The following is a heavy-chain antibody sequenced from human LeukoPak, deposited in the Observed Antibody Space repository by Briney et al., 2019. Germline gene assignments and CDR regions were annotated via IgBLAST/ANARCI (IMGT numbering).Heavy chain of an antibody. Sequence: PSETLSLTCTVSGGSISSHYGSWLRQPPGKGLEWIRYIYYSGSTNYNPSLKSRVTISVDTSKNQFSLKLSSVTAADTAVYYCARGMASMIVVSHYYYMDVWGKGTTVTVSS. CDR2: IYYSGST. CDR1: GGSISSHY. V-gene: IGHV4-59*11. J-gene: IGHJ6*03. CDR3: ARGMASMIVVSHYYYMDV. D-gene: IGHD3-22*01.